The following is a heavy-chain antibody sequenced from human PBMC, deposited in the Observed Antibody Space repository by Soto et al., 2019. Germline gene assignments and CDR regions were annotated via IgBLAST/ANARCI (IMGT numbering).Heavy chain of an antibody. CDR2: INHSGST. CDR1: GGSFSGYY. D-gene: IGHD6-13*01. J-gene: IGHJ4*02. CDR3: GRGIAAAGGDY. Sequence: QVQLQQWGAGLLKPSETLSLTCAVYGGSFSGYYWSWIRQPPGKGLEWIGEINHSGSTNYNPSLKSRVTISVDTSKNQFYLKLSSVTAADTAVYYCGRGIAAAGGDYWGQGTLVTVSS. V-gene: IGHV4-34*01.